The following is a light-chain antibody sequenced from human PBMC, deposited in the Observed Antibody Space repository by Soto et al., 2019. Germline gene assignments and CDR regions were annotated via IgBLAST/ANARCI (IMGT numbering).Light chain of an antibody. J-gene: IGKJ4*01. V-gene: IGKV3-11*01. CDR3: QQRSNWPLT. CDR2: DAS. CDR1: QSVSSY. Sequence: EIVLTQSPATLSLSPGERDTLSCRASQSVSSYLAWYQQKPGQAPRLLIYDASNRATGIPARFSGSGSGTDFTLTISSLEPEDFAFYYCQQRSNWPLTFGGGTKV.